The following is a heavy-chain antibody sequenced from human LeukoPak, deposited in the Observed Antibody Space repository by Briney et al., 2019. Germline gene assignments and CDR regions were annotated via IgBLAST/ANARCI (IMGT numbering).Heavy chain of an antibody. D-gene: IGHD4-11*01. CDR3: AKVHPEVTSLDY. CDR2: IRYDGSNK. J-gene: IGHJ4*02. CDR1: GFTFSSHW. V-gene: IGHV3-30*02. Sequence: GGSLRLSCAASGFTFSSHWMSWVRQAPGKGLEWVAFIRYDGSNKDYADSVKGRFTISRDNSKNTLYLQMNSLRTEDTAVYYCAKVHPEVTSLDYWGQGTLVTVSS.